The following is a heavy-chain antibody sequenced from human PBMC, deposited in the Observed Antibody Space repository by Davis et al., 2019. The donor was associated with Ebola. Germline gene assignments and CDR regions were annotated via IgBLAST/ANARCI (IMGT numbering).Heavy chain of an antibody. CDR2: IDDDNSYI. J-gene: IGHJ4*02. D-gene: IGHD2/OR15-2a*01. Sequence: GESLKISCAASGFTFKTYIMNWVRQALGKGPEWVAYIDDDNSYIYYADFARSRFTISRDNAKNSLYLQMNSLRPEDTAVYYCVKEAVNNRYFDSWGQGTLITVSS. V-gene: IGHV3-21*01. CDR1: GFTFKTYI. CDR3: VKEAVNNRYFDS.